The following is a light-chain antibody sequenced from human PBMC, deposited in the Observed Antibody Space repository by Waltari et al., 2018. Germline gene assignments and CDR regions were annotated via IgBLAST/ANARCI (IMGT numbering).Light chain of an antibody. CDR1: SPNIGVNT. V-gene: IGLV1-44*01. CDR2: TNS. J-gene: IGLJ3*02. CDR3: AAWDDSLNGPV. Sequence: QSVLAQPPSASGTPGQRVTISCSGSSPNIGVNTINWYQQPPGTATKLVLLTNSQRPSGVPDRFSGSKSGTSGSLAISGLQSEDEADYYCAAWDDSLNGPVFGGGTKLTVL.